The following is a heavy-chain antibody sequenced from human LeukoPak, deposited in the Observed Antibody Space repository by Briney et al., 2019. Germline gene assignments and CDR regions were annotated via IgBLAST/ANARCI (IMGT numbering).Heavy chain of an antibody. V-gene: IGHV1-69*06. D-gene: IGHD6-19*01. Sequence: SVKVSCKASGGTFGRNAISWVRQVPRQGLEWMGGIIPLFGTSNYAQKFQGRLTITADKSTSTVYMELSNLRSEDTAVYYCARGKAVAGRPQAWFDPWGQGTLVTVSS. J-gene: IGHJ5*02. CDR3: ARGKAVAGRPQAWFDP. CDR1: GGTFGRNA. CDR2: IIPLFGTS.